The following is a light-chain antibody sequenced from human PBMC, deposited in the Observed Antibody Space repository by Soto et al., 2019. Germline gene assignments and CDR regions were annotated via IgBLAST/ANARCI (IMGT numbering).Light chain of an antibody. Sequence: DIQMTQSPSSLSASVGDRVTITCQASQDFSNYLNWYQQKPGKAPKLLIYDASNLETGVPSRFSGSGSGTDFTFTISSLQPEDIATYYCQQYDNLPLTFGGGNKVEIK. J-gene: IGKJ4*01. CDR3: QQYDNLPLT. CDR2: DAS. V-gene: IGKV1-33*01. CDR1: QDFSNY.